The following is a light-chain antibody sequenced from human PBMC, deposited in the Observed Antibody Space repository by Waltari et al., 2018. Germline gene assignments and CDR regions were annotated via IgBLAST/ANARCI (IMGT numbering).Light chain of an antibody. CDR1: SSSIGSNP. CDR3: AAWDDSLNGVV. Sequence: QPPSESGTPGQRVTISCSGSSSSIGSNPVNWYQQLPGTAPKLIVYRNNRRPPGVPDRFSGSRSGTSASLAISGLQSEDEADYYCAAWDDSLNGVVFGGGTKLTVL. J-gene: IGLJ2*01. V-gene: IGLV1-44*01. CDR2: RNN.